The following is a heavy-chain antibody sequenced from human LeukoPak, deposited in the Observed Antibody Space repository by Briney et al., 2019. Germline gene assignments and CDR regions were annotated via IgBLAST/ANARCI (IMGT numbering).Heavy chain of an antibody. CDR1: GFTVSSDY. CDR3: AKELWRDAFDL. Sequence: GGSLRLSCAASGFTVSSDYMSWVRQAPGKGLEWVSAISGSDGSTYYADSVKGRFTFSRDNSKNTLYLQMNSLRAEDTAVYYCAKELWRDAFDLWGQGTMLTVSS. V-gene: IGHV3-23*01. J-gene: IGHJ3*01. CDR2: ISGSDGST. D-gene: IGHD2-21*01.